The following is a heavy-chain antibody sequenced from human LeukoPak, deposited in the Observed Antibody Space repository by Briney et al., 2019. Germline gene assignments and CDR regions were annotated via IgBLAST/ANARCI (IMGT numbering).Heavy chain of an antibody. D-gene: IGHD6-19*01. V-gene: IGHV3-9*01. Sequence: SLRLSCAASGFTFDGYAMHWVRQAPGKGLEWVSGISWNSDSIGYADSVKGRFTISRDNAKNSLYLQMNSLRAEDTALYYCAKDSFNKVAGTGGLDYWGQGTLVTVSS. CDR3: AKDSFNKVAGTGGLDY. CDR2: ISWNSDSI. CDR1: GFTFDGYA. J-gene: IGHJ4*02.